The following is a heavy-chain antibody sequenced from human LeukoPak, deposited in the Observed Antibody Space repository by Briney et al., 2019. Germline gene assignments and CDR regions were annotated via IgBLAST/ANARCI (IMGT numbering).Heavy chain of an antibody. J-gene: IGHJ3*02. CDR1: GYTFTSYG. CDR3: ARDQDYYDSSGYYPPDAFDI. Sequence: ASVKVSCKASGYTFTSYGISWVRQAPGQGLEWMGWISAYNGNTNYAQKLRGRVTMTTGTSTSTAYMELRSLRSDDTAVYYCARDQDYYDSSGYYPPDAFDIWGQGTMVTVSS. CDR2: ISAYNGNT. V-gene: IGHV1-18*01. D-gene: IGHD3-22*01.